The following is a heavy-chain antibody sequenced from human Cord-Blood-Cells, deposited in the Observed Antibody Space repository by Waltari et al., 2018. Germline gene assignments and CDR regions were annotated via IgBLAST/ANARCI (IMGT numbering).Heavy chain of an antibody. V-gene: IGHV1-2*06. D-gene: IGHD6-6*01. CDR1: GYTFTGYY. Sequence: QVQLVQSGAEVKKPGASVKVSCKASGYTFTGYYMHWVRQAPGKGLEWMGRVNPTGGGTNYAQKFQGRVTMTRDTSISTAYMELSRLRSDDTAVYYCARDPRSYSSSSWYFDLWGRGTLVTVSS. CDR2: VNPTGGGT. J-gene: IGHJ2*01. CDR3: ARDPRSYSSSSWYFDL.